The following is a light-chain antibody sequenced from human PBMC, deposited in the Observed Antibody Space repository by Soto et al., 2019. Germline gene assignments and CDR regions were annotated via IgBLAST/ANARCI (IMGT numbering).Light chain of an antibody. V-gene: IGLV2-23*01. CDR2: EGN. Sequence: QSALTQPASVSESPGQSITISCTGASTNIGNYNLVSWYQQYPGKAPKLIIYEGNKRPSGVSNHFSGSKYGNTASLTISGLQAEDEADYYCSSYTGFSPAFGGGTKLTVL. CDR3: SSYTGFSPA. J-gene: IGLJ2*01. CDR1: STNIGNYNL.